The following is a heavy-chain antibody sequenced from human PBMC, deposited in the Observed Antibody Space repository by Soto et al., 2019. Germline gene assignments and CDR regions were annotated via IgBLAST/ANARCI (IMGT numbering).Heavy chain of an antibody. CDR3: ARDHLNWYFDL. V-gene: IGHV3-30*03. CDR2: ISYDGSNK. CDR1: GFIFNNYG. J-gene: IGHJ2*01. Sequence: PGGSLRLSCAASGFIFNNYGMHWVRQAPGKGLEWVAVISYDGSNKYYADSVKGRFTISRDNSKNTLYLQMNILRPEDTALYYCARDHLNWYFDLWGRGTLVTVSS.